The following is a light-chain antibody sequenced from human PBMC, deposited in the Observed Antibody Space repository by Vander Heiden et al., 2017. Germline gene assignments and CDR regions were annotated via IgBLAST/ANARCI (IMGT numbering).Light chain of an antibody. CDR3: QVWDSSSDHYVV. CDR2: DDS. V-gene: IGLV3-21*02. CDR1: NIGSKS. J-gene: IGLJ2*01. Sequence: SYVLTQPPSVSVAPGQTARITCGGNNIGSKSVHWYQQKPGQAPVLVVYDDSGRPSGIPERFSGSNSGNTATLTISRVEAGDEADYYCQVWDSSSDHYVVYGGGTKLTVL.